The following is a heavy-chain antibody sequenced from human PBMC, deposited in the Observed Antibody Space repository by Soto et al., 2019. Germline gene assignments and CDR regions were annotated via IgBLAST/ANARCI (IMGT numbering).Heavy chain of an antibody. Sequence: GGSLRLSCAASGFTFSNYAMSWVRQAPGEGLEWVSAISTSGGNTYYADSVKGRFTIYRDNSKNTLYLVMNSLRAEDTAIYYCAKGSGSCSGGSCYAPTDYWGQVTLVTVSS. D-gene: IGHD2-15*01. CDR3: AKGSGSCSGGSCYAPTDY. J-gene: IGHJ4*02. CDR2: ISTSGGNT. V-gene: IGHV3-23*01. CDR1: GFTFSNYA.